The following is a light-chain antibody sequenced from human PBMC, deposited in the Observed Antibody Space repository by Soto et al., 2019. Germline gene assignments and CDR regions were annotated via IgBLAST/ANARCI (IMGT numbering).Light chain of an antibody. Sequence: QSVLTQPASVCGSPGQSIAISCTGTSSVVGGFNYVSWYQQHPGKAPKFMIYDVSSRPSGVSDRFSGSKSGNTASLTISGLQAEDEADYYCVSYTTSSTYVFGTGTKVTVL. J-gene: IGLJ1*01. CDR2: DVS. CDR1: SSVVGGFNY. CDR3: VSYTTSSTYV. V-gene: IGLV2-14*03.